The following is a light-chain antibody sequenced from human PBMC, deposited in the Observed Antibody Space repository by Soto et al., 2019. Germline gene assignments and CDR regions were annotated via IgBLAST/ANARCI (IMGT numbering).Light chain of an antibody. Sequence: DIQMTQSPSTLSASVGDRVTITCRASQSISDSLAWYQQKPGKAPKLLIYEASNLKSGVPARFSGRGSGTEYTLTSSSLQPDDFASYYCQQYNGYWTFGQGTKVEIK. V-gene: IGKV1-5*03. CDR2: EAS. CDR1: QSISDS. CDR3: QQYNGYWT. J-gene: IGKJ1*01.